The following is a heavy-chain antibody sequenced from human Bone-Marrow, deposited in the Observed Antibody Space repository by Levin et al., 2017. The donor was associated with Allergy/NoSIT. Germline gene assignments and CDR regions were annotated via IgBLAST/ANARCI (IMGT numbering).Heavy chain of an antibody. J-gene: IGHJ4*02. V-gene: IGHV3-7*01. CDR1: GFTFSTYW. CDR2: IKVDGSEK. D-gene: IGHD3-10*01. CDR3: ARGGNYGSFDY. Sequence: GESLKISCAASGFTFSTYWMSWVRQAPGKGLEWVANIKVDGSEKSYVDSVKGRFTISRDNAKNSLYLQMNSLRAEDTAVYYCARGGNYGSFDYWGQGTLVTVSS.